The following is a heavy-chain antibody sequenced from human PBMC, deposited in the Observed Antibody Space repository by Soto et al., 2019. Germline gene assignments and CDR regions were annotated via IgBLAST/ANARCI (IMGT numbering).Heavy chain of an antibody. Sequence: ASVKVSCKASGYTFTSYYVHWVRQAPGQGLEWMGIINPSGGSTSYAQKFQGRVTMTRDTSTSTVYMELSSLRSEDTAVYYCARDINPVYYDSSGYYYNWFDPWGQGTLGTVSS. D-gene: IGHD3-22*01. CDR2: INPSGGST. CDR3: ARDINPVYYDSSGYYYNWFDP. V-gene: IGHV1-46*01. J-gene: IGHJ5*02. CDR1: GYTFTSYY.